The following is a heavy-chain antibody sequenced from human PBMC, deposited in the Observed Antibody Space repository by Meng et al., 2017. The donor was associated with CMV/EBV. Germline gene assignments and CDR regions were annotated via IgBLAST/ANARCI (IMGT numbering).Heavy chain of an antibody. CDR3: ARDRWVSSWGYYYGMDV. D-gene: IGHD6-13*01. CDR2: INHSGST. Sequence: PETLSLTCAVYGGSFSGYYWSWIRQPPGKGLEWIGEINHSGSTNYNPSLKSRVTISVDTSKNQFSLKLSSVTAADTAVYYCARDRWVSSWGYYYGMDVWGQGTTVTVSS. CDR1: GGSFSGYY. V-gene: IGHV4-34*01. J-gene: IGHJ6*02.